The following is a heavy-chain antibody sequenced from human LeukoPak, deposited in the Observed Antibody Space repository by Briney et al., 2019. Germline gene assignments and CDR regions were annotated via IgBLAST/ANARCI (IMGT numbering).Heavy chain of an antibody. Sequence: SETLSLTCAVYGGSFSGYYWSWIRQPPGKGLEWIGEINHRGSTNYNPSLKSRVTISVDTSKNQFSLKLSSVTAADTAVYYCARVGYSYGYWGQGTLVTVSS. CDR2: INHRGST. D-gene: IGHD5-18*01. V-gene: IGHV4-34*01. CDR1: GGSFSGYY. CDR3: ARVGYSYGY. J-gene: IGHJ4*02.